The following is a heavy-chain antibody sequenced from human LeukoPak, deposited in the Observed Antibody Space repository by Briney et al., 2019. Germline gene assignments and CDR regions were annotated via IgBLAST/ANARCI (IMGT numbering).Heavy chain of an antibody. J-gene: IGHJ4*02. V-gene: IGHV3-74*01. CDR2: INSDGSST. CDR1: GFTFSNYW. Sequence: PGGSLRLSCAASGFTFSNYWMHWVRQTPGKGLVWVSRINSDGSSTNYADSVKGRFTISRDNAKNTLYLQMNSLRAEDTAVYYCAGVTRGLYYFDYWGQGTLVTVPS. D-gene: IGHD2-2*01. CDR3: AGVTRGLYYFDY.